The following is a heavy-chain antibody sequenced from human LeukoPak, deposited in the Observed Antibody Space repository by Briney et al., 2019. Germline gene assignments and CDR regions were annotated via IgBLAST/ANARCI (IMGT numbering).Heavy chain of an antibody. CDR1: GFTSSNYW. Sequence: GGSLRLSCAASGFTSSNYWMSWVRQAPGKGLEWVANIKPDGSEKYYVESVKGRFTISRDNAKKSLYLQMNSLRAEDTAVYYCARFASGWGQGTLVTVSS. D-gene: IGHD3-10*01. CDR2: IKPDGSEK. J-gene: IGHJ4*02. CDR3: ARFASG. V-gene: IGHV3-7*03.